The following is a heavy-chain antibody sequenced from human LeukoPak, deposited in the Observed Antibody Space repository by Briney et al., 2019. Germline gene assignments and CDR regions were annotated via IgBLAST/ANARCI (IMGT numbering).Heavy chain of an antibody. D-gene: IGHD3-3*01. CDR2: ISSSSSYI. CDR3: ARGPPRTYYDFWSGYLRCDY. V-gene: IGHV3-21*01. Sequence: GGSLRLSCAASGFTFSSYSMNWVRQAPGKGLEWVSSISSSSSYIYYADSVKGRFTISRDNAKNSLYPQMNSLRAEDTAVYYSARGPPRTYYDFWSGYLRCDYWGQGTLVTVSS. CDR1: GFTFSSYS. J-gene: IGHJ4*02.